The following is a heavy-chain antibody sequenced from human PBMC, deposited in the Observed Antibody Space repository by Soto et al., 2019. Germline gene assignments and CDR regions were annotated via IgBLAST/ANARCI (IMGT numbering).Heavy chain of an antibody. CDR1: GFTFSSYA. D-gene: IGHD2-2*01. CDR3: ARGLGPLYCSSTSCYAGGYYYYYMDV. CDR2: KSYDGSNK. Sequence: GGSLRLSCAASGFTFSSYAMHWVRQAPGKGLEWVAVKSYDGSNKYYADSVKGRFTISRDNSKNTLYLQMNSLRAEDTAVYYCARGLGPLYCSSTSCYAGGYYYYYMDVWGKGTTVTVSS. J-gene: IGHJ6*03. V-gene: IGHV3-30-3*01.